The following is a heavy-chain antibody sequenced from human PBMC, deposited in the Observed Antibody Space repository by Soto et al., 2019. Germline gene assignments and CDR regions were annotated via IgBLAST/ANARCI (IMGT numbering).Heavy chain of an antibody. CDR1: GGTFSSYA. V-gene: IGHV1-69*01. CDR2: IIPIFGTA. D-gene: IGHD3-9*01. J-gene: IGHJ4*02. CDR3: AISSIDWLSFDY. Sequence: QVQLVQSGAEVKKPGASVKVSCKASGGTFSSYAISWVRQAPGQGLEWMGGIIPIFGTANYAEKYQGRVTITADECTSTAYMELSSVRSEDTAVYYCAISSIDWLSFDYWGQGTLVTVSS.